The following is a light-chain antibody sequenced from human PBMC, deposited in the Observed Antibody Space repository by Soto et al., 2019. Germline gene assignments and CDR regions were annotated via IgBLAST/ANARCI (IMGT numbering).Light chain of an antibody. CDR3: QQYDNLPPLFT. CDR2: DAS. Sequence: DIPMTQSPSSLSASVGDRVTITCQASQDISNYLNWYQQKPGKAPKLLIYDASNLETGVPSRFSGSGSGTDFTFTINSMQPEDIATYYCQQYDNLPPLFTFGPGTKVDIK. J-gene: IGKJ3*01. V-gene: IGKV1-33*01. CDR1: QDISNY.